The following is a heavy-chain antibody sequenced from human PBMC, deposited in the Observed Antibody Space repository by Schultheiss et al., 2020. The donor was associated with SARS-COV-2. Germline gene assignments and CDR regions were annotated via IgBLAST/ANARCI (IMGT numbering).Heavy chain of an antibody. J-gene: IGHJ4*02. V-gene: IGHV1-69*13. CDR3: ARTGTTFGYFDY. D-gene: IGHD1-7*01. CDR2: IIPIFGAA. CDR1: GGTFSSYA. Sequence: SVKVSCKASGGTFSSYAISWVRQAPGQGLEWMGGIIPIFGAANYAHKFQGRVTITADESTSTAYMELSSLRSEDTAVYYCARTGTTFGYFDYWGQGTLVTVSS.